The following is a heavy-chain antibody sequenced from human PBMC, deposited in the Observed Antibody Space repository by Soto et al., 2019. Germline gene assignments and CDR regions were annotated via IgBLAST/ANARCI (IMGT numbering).Heavy chain of an antibody. D-gene: IGHD2-21*02. J-gene: IGHJ6*02. V-gene: IGHV2-5*02. CDR2: IYWDDDK. CDR1: GLSLSTTGVG. Sequence: QITLKESGPTLVKPTQTLTLTCTFSGLSLSTTGVGVGWIRQPPGKALEWLALIYWDDDKRYSPSLKSRLTTTKDTSKNQVVLTMTNMDPVATATYYCVQSRCGGDCLQSYSSHSYYGLDVWGQGTTVTVSS. CDR3: VQSRCGGDCLQSYSSHSYYGLDV.